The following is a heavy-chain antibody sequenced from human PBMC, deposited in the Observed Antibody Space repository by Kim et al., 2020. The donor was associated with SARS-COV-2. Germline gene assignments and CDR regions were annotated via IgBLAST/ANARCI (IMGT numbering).Heavy chain of an antibody. J-gene: IGHJ6*03. CDR1: GFSFSVYN. CDR2: ISDISRTI. Sequence: GGSLRLSCAASGFSFSVYNMNWVRQAPGKGLEWISYISDISRTIYYADSVKGRFTISRDNAKNSLYLQVTSLRDEDTAVYYCARGGLGDYYYYYMDGWGKGTTVTGS. CDR3: ARGGLGDYYYYYMDG. V-gene: IGHV3-48*02.